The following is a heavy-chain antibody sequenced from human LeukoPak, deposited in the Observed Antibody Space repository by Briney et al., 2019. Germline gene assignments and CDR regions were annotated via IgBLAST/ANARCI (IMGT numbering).Heavy chain of an antibody. CDR3: AKQRGTKTSGTLLYFDY. J-gene: IGHJ4*02. CDR1: GFTFSSYA. V-gene: IGHV3-23*01. D-gene: IGHD1-14*01. Sequence: PGGSLRLSCAASGFTFSSYAMSWVRQAPGKGLEWVSAISGSGGSTYYADSVKGRFTISRDNSKNTLYLQMNSLRAEDTAVYYCAKQRGTKTSGTLLYFDYWGQGTLVTVSS. CDR2: ISGSGGST.